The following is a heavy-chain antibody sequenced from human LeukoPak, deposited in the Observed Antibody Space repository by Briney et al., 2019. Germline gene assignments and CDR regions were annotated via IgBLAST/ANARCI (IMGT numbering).Heavy chain of an antibody. Sequence: SETLSLTCSVSGGSISGYYWNWIRQPPGKRLEFIGYIYYSGSTNYNPSLKSRVTISVDTSKNQFSLKLSSVTAADTAVYYCARDGVGATGVYGYWGQGTLVTVSS. CDR3: ARDGVGATGVYGY. D-gene: IGHD1-26*01. CDR2: IYYSGST. J-gene: IGHJ4*02. CDR1: GGSISGYY. V-gene: IGHV4-59*12.